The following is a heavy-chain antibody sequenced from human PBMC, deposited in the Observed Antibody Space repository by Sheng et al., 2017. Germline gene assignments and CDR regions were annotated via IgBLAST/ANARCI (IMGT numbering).Heavy chain of an antibody. CDR3: ARDRILRYFDWTKGNYFDY. CDR2: ISAYNGNT. D-gene: IGHD3-9*01. Sequence: QVQLVQSGAEVKKPGASVKVSCKASGYTFTSYGISWVRQAPGQGLEWMGWISAYNGNTNYAQKLQGRVTMTTDTSTSTAYMELRSLRSDDTAVYYCARDRILRYFDWTKGNYFDYWGQEPWSPSPQ. CDR1: GYTFTSYG. V-gene: IGHV1-18*01. J-gene: IGHJ4*01.